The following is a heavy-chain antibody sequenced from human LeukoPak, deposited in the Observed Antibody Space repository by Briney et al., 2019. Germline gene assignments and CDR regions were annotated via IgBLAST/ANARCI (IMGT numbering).Heavy chain of an antibody. CDR2: ISGSGGST. V-gene: IGHV3-23*01. CDR3: AKDGTRDYGDYSLWYFDL. Sequence: PGGSLRLSCAASGFTFSSYAMSWVRQAPGKGLEWVPAISGSGGSTYYADSVKGRFTISRDNSKNTLYLQMNSLRAEDTAVYYCAKDGTRDYGDYSLWYFDLWGRGTLVTVSS. J-gene: IGHJ2*01. D-gene: IGHD4-17*01. CDR1: GFTFSSYA.